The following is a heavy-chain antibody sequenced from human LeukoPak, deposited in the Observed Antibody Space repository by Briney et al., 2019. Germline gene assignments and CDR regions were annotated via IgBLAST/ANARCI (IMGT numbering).Heavy chain of an antibody. J-gene: IGHJ3*02. D-gene: IGHD3-22*01. CDR2: IYYSGST. V-gene: IGHV4-59*08. Sequence: PSETLSLTCTVSGGSISSYYWSWIRQPPGKGLEWIGYIYYSGSTNYNPSLKSRVTISVDTSKNQFSLKLSSVTAADTAVYYCARVLIYYDSSSDAFDIWGQGTMVTVSS. CDR3: ARVLIYYDSSSDAFDI. CDR1: GGSISSYY.